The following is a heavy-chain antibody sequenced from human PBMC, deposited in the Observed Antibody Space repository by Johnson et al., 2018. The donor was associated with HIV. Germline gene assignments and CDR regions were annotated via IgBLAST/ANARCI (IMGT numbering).Heavy chain of an antibody. Sequence: VQLVESGGGLVQPGGSLRLSCAATGFIFNDNSLHWVRQAPGKGLEWVSGICWNSGSKYYADSVKGRFTISRDNAKNTLYLQMKSLRAEDTAVYSCARGGWAFDIWGQGTMVTVSS. CDR2: ICWNSGSK. J-gene: IGHJ3*02. V-gene: IGHV3-9*01. D-gene: IGHD2-15*01. CDR1: GFIFNDNS. CDR3: ARGGWAFDI.